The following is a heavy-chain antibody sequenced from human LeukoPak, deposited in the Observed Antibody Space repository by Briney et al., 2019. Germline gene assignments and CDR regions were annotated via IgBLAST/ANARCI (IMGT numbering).Heavy chain of an antibody. CDR2: INPNSGGT. J-gene: IGHJ6*02. D-gene: IGHD2-21*01. CDR1: GYTFTGYY. V-gene: IGHV1-2*02. Sequence: ASVKVSCKAPGYTFTGYYMHWVRQAPGQGLEWMGWINPNSGGTNYAQKFQGRVTMTRDTSISTAYMELSRLRSDDTAVYYCARGVRVIAGNTFYYGMDVWGQGTTVTVSS. CDR3: ARGVRVIAGNTFYYGMDV.